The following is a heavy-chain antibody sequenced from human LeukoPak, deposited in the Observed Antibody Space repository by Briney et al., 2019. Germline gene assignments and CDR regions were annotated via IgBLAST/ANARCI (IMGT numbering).Heavy chain of an antibody. CDR2: IYYSGST. J-gene: IGHJ6*03. CDR1: GGSISSYY. Sequence: PSETLSLTCTVSGGSISSYYWSWIRQPPGKGLDWIGYIYYSGSTNYNPSLKSRVNISVDTSKNQFSLKLSSVTAADTAVYYCARAPMYYYMDVWGKGTTVTVSS. CDR3: ARAPMYYYMDV. V-gene: IGHV4-59*01.